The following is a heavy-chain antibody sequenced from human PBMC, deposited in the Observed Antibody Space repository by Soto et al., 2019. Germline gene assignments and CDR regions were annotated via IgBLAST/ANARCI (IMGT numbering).Heavy chain of an antibody. V-gene: IGHV2-5*01. J-gene: IGHJ4*02. CDR3: YNSVQYY. D-gene: IGHD1-1*01. Sequence: QITLKESGPTLVKPTQTLTLTCTFSGFSLSTNGVGVGWVRQPPGKALEWLALIYWNDDKRYSPSLKSRLTIPKDTSKNQVVLTMTNLDPVDTATYYCYNSVQYYWGQGTLVTVSS. CDR2: IYWNDDK. CDR1: GFSLSTNGVG.